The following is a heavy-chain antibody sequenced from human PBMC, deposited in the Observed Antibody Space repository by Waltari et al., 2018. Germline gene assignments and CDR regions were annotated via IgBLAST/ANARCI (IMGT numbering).Heavy chain of an antibody. CDR1: GGTFNPYG. CDR3: ARGVEYSTASWLDF. D-gene: IGHD6-6*01. V-gene: IGHV1-69*01. J-gene: IGHJ4*01. CDR2: IISMFGEA. Sequence: QVQLVQSGAEVKKPGSSVKVSCTPSGGTFNPYGNNWVRQAPGQGLEWMGGIISMFGEANYAHKFRGRVTITADEPTSTAYMELTSLTSEDTAVYYCARGVEYSTASWLDFWGSGTLVTVSS.